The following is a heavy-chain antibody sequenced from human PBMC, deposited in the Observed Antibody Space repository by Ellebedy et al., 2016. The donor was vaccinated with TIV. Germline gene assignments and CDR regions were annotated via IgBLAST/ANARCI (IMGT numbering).Heavy chain of an antibody. CDR3: ARARGQYLYGSGSYFTN. J-gene: IGHJ4*02. D-gene: IGHD3-10*01. V-gene: IGHV4-34*01. CDR1: NGSFTHYL. Sequence: MPSETLSPTCAVYNGSFTHYLWSWVRQPPGKGLEWIGEINASGTTNNNPSLKNRVTISVDTPKRQFSMRLTSVTAADTAVYYCARARGQYLYGSGSYFTNWGQGEMVTVSS. CDR2: INASGTT.